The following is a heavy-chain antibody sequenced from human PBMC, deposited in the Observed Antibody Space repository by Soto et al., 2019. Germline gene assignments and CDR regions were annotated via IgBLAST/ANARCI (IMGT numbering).Heavy chain of an antibody. V-gene: IGHV4-39*01. J-gene: IGHJ4*02. Sequence: KSSETLSLTCTVSGGSIYRSGYYWGWIRQPPGRGLEWIGNIDYNGVTYSNPSLKSRVTISRDTSKNQFSLKLTSVTAADTALYYCGKVLLGATGHTGSDSWGPGTLVTVSS. CDR1: GGSIYRSGYY. CDR2: IDYNGVT. CDR3: GKVLLGATGHTGSDS. D-gene: IGHD2-15*01.